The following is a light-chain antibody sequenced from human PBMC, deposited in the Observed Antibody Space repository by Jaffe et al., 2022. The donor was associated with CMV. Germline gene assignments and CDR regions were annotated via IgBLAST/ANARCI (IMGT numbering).Light chain of an antibody. CDR3: LIWHSNAWV. J-gene: IGLJ3*02. CDR2: YKSDSDK. CDR1: SGINVGTYR. Sequence: QAVLTQPSSLSASPGASASLTCTLRSGINVGTYRIYWYQQKPGSPPHYLLRYKSDSDKQQGSGVPSRFSGSKDASANAGILLISGLQSEDEADYYCLIWHSNAWVFGGGTKLTVL. V-gene: IGLV5-45*03.